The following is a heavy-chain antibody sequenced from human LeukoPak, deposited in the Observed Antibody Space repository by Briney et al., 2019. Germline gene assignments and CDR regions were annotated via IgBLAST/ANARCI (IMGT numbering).Heavy chain of an antibody. J-gene: IGHJ4*02. D-gene: IGHD3-10*01. CDR1: GYTFTGYY. CDR3: ARGPLWFGELSRPVFDY. Sequence: ASVKVSCKASGYTFTGYYMHWVRQAPGQGLEWMGWINPNSGGTNYAQKFQGRVTMTRDTSISTAYMELSRLRSDDTAVYYCARGPLWFGELSRPVFDYWGQGTLVTVSS. V-gene: IGHV1-2*02. CDR2: INPNSGGT.